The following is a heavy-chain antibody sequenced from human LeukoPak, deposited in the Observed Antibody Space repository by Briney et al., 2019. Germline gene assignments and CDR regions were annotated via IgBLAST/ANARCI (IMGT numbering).Heavy chain of an antibody. CDR3: ARGQLCDY. D-gene: IGHD5-18*01. Sequence: SETLSLTCTVSGGSISSGGYYWSWIRQHPGKGLEWIGEINHSGSTNYNPSLKSRVTISVDTSKNQFSLKLSSVTAADTAVYYCARGQLCDYWGQGTLVTVSS. V-gene: IGHV4-31*03. CDR2: INHSGST. CDR1: GGSISSGGYY. J-gene: IGHJ4*02.